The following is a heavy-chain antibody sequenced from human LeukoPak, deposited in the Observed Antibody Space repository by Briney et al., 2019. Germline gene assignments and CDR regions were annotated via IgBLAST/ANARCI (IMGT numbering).Heavy chain of an antibody. CDR2: INSNGGRT. J-gene: IGHJ4*02. Sequence: GGSLRLSCSASGFTFKKYAMHWVRQAPGKGLEYVSAINSNGGRTYYADSVKGRFTISRDNSKNSLFLQMSSLRVEDTAVYYCVKDLYYDNSGYYSGAFDYWGQGTLVTVSS. CDR3: VKDLYYDNSGYYSGAFDY. V-gene: IGHV3-64D*06. D-gene: IGHD3-22*01. CDR1: GFTFKKYA.